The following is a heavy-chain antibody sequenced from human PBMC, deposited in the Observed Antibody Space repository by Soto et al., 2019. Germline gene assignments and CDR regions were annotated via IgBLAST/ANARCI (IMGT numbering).Heavy chain of an antibody. V-gene: IGHV5-51*01. Sequence: PGESLKISCKGSGYTFSTYWIAWVRQMPGKGLEWMGIIYPGDSDTKYSPAFQGQVTISAEKSINTAYLQWTSLEASDTAMYYCARKFAPEFFDSWGQGTLVTVSP. CDR3: ARKFAPEFFDS. D-gene: IGHD3-10*01. J-gene: IGHJ4*02. CDR2: IYPGDSDT. CDR1: GYTFSTYW.